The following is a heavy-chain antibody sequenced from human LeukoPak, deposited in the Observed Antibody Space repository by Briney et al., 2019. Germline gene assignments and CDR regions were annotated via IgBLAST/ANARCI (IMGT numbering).Heavy chain of an antibody. CDR1: GFTFSSYA. CDR2: ISSSGGTT. CDR3: VRKASYYDSSEDGYFDL. D-gene: IGHD3-22*01. Sequence: GSLRLSCAASGFTFSSYAMTWVRQARGKGLEWVSGISSSGGTTYHADSVKGRFTISRDNSKNTLYLQMNSLRAEDTAVYYCVRKASYYDSSEDGYFDLWGRGTLVTVSS. J-gene: IGHJ2*01. V-gene: IGHV3-23*01.